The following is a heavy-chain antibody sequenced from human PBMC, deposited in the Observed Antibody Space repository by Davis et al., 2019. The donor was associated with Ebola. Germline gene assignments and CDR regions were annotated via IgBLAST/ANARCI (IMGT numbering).Heavy chain of an antibody. V-gene: IGHV3-23*01. Sequence: GESLKISCAASGFTFSSYAMSWVRQAPGKGLEWVSAISGSGGSTYYADSVKGRFTISRDNSKNTLYLQMNSLRAEDTAVYYCAKDKRLFDYWGQGTLVTVSS. J-gene: IGHJ4*02. CDR2: ISGSGGST. CDR3: AKDKRLFDY. CDR1: GFTFSSYA.